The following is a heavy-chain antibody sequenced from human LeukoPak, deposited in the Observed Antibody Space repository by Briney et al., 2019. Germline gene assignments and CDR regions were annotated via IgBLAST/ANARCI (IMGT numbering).Heavy chain of an antibody. J-gene: IGHJ4*02. CDR1: GFTVSSNH. CDR2: IYSGGST. V-gene: IGHV3-66*01. Sequence: GGSLRLSCAASGFTVSSNHMSWVRQAPGKGLEWVSVIYSGGSTYYADSVKGRFTISRDNSKNTLYLQMNSLRAEDTAVYYCARDPGYSYGYWCYFDYWGQGTLVTVSS. D-gene: IGHD5-18*01. CDR3: ARDPGYSYGYWCYFDY.